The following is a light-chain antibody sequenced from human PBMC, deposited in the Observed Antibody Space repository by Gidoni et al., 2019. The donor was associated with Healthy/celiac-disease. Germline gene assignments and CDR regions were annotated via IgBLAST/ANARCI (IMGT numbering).Light chain of an antibody. CDR1: QSVYSNY. CDR3: QQYGGSPAAYT. CDR2: GAS. J-gene: IGKJ2*01. V-gene: IGKV3-20*01. Sequence: EIVLTQSPGTLSLSPGDRATLSCRASQSVYSNYLAWYQQRTGQSPRLLIYGASNRATGIPERFSGSGSGTDFTISISRLEPEDVGVYYCQQYGGSPAAYTFGQGTKLEIK.